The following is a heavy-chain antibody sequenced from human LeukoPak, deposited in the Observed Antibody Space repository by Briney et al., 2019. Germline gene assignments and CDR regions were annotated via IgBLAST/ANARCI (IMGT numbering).Heavy chain of an antibody. CDR1: GFTFRNYW. CDR3: TRVSSGSYFGYYYYYMDV. V-gene: IGHV3-74*01. J-gene: IGHJ6*03. Sequence: PGGSLRLSCAVSGFTFRNYWMHWVRQAPGKGLVWVSRINSDGSSTSYADSVKGRFTISRDNAKNTLYLQMNSLRAEDTAVYYCTRVSSGSYFGYYYYYMDVWGKGTTVTVSS. CDR2: INSDGSST. D-gene: IGHD1-26*01.